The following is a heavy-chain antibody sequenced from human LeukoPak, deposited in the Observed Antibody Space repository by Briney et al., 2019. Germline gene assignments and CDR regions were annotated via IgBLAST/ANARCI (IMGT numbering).Heavy chain of an antibody. CDR3: ARLYGSGYYDGDF. D-gene: IGHD6-25*01. J-gene: IGHJ4*02. CDR2: IYSSGTT. CDR1: GGSIRSYY. Sequence: PSETLSLTCTVSGGSIRSYYWSWIRQPPGKGLEWIGYIYSSGTTNYNPSLKSRVTFSIDSTKNHFSLELTSVRAADTAVYYCARLYGSGYYDGDFWGQGSLVTVSS. V-gene: IGHV4-59*08.